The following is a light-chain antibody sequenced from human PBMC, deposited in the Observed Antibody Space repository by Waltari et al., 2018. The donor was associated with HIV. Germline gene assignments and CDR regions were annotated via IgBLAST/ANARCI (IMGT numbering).Light chain of an antibody. V-gene: IGLV2-14*01. CDR1: SSDVGAYDY. Sequence: QSALTQPASVSASPGQSITISCTGTSSDVGAYDYVSWYQYHPGKAPKLMISEVSSRPSWVSIRCSGSKSGNTASLTISGLQAEDEAYYYCCSYTSSGTLVFGGGTKLTVL. CDR2: EVS. CDR3: CSYTSSGTLV. J-gene: IGLJ2*01.